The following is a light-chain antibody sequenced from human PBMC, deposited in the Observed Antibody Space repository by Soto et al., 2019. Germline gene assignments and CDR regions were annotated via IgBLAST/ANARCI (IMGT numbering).Light chain of an antibody. Sequence: ETVMTQSPATLSVSPGERATLSCRASQSVASNLAWYQQKPGQGPRLLIYGASTRATGIPARFSGSGSETEFTLTITSLQSEDFAVYYCQQYNSWPPATFGKGTKVEIK. J-gene: IGKJ1*01. CDR3: QQYNSWPPAT. V-gene: IGKV3-15*01. CDR2: GAS. CDR1: QSVASN.